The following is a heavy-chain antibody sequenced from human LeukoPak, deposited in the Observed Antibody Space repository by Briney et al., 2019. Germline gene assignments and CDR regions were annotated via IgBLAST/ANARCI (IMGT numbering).Heavy chain of an antibody. CDR3: ARAGTRRCSSTSCYAGRGY. CDR1: GFTFSTFS. CDR2: ISSGSAHI. D-gene: IGHD2-2*01. J-gene: IGHJ4*02. V-gene: IGHV3-21*01. Sequence: PGGSLRLSCAGSGFTFSTFSFNWVRQAPGKGLEWVSSISSGSAHIYYADSVKGRFTISRDNAKNSLYLQMNSLRAEDTAVYYCARAGTRRCSSTSCYAGRGYWGQGTLVTVSS.